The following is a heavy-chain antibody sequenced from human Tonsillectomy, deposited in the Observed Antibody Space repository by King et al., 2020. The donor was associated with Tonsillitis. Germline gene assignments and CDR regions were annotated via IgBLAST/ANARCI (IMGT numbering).Heavy chain of an antibody. D-gene: IGHD3-3*01. Sequence: QLQESGPGLVKPSETLSLTCTVSGGSISSYYWSWIRQPPGKGLEWIGYIYYSGSTNYNPSLKSRVTISVDTSKNQFSLKLSSVTAADTAVYYFARDNYDFWSGPEGYYYGMDVWGQGTTVTVSS. CDR1: GGSISSYY. CDR3: ARDNYDFWSGPEGYYYGMDV. CDR2: IYYSGST. J-gene: IGHJ6*02. V-gene: IGHV4-59*01.